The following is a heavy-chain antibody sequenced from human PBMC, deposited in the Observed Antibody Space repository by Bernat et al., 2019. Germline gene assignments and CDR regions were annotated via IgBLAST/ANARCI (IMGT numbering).Heavy chain of an antibody. CDR1: GGSISSSSYY. Sequence: QLQLQESGPGLVKPSETLSLTSTVSGGSISSSSYYWGWIRQPPGKGLEWIGSIYYSGSTYYNPSLKSRVTISVDTSKNQFSLKLSSVTAADTAVYYCARHVVRRYDILTGYYGPPSYGMDVWGQGTTVTVSS. CDR2: IYYSGST. J-gene: IGHJ6*02. V-gene: IGHV4-39*01. CDR3: ARHVVRRYDILTGYYGPPSYGMDV. D-gene: IGHD3-9*01.